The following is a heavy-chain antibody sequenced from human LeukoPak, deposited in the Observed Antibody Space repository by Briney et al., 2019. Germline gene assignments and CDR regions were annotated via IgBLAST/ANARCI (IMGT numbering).Heavy chain of an antibody. J-gene: IGHJ3*01. CDR2: IFHSGYT. Sequence: SETLSLTCTVSGYPISSGYFWGWIRQPPGKGLEYIGSIFHSGYTFYDPSLKSRLTLSVDTSKDQFSLRLSSVTAADTAVYYCARETEKQWQYWGQGTMVTVSS. D-gene: IGHD6-19*01. CDR3: ARETEKQWQY. V-gene: IGHV4-38-2*02. CDR1: GYPISSGYF.